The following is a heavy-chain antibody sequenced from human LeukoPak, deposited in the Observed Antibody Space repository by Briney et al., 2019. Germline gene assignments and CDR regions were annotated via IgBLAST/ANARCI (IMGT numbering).Heavy chain of an antibody. CDR2: IRYDGSNK. CDR3: AARNCSSTSCYKSLDY. V-gene: IGHV3-30*02. D-gene: IGHD2-2*02. CDR1: GFTFSSYG. Sequence: GGSLRLSCAASGFTFSSYGMHWVRQAPSKGLEWVAFIRYDGSNKYYADSVKGRFTISRDNSKNTLYLQMNSLRAEDTAVYYCAARNCSSTSCYKSLDYWGQGTLVTVSS. J-gene: IGHJ4*02.